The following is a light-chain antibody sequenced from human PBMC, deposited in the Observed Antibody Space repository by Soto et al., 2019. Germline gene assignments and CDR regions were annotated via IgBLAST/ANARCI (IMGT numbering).Light chain of an antibody. CDR2: GAS. J-gene: IGKJ3*01. CDR1: QSISSSY. Sequence: EIVLTQSPGTLSLSPGERATLPCRASQSISSSYLAWYQQKPGQAPRLLIYGASTRAPGIPDRFSGSGSGTDFTLTISRLEPEDFAVYYCQQYGSSPGLFTFGPGTQVDIK. V-gene: IGKV3-20*01. CDR3: QQYGSSPGLFT.